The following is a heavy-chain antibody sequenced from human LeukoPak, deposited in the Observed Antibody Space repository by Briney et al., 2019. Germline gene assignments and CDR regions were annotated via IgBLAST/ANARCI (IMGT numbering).Heavy chain of an antibody. D-gene: IGHD3-22*01. CDR3: AKEVGSYYYDSSGASDAFDI. Sequence: GRSLRLSCAASGFTFSSYGMPWVRQAPGKGLEWVAVISYDGSNKYYADSVKGRFTISRDNSKNTLYLQMNSLRAEDTAVYYCAKEVGSYYYDSSGASDAFDIWGQGTMVTVSS. CDR1: GFTFSSYG. CDR2: ISYDGSNK. V-gene: IGHV3-30*18. J-gene: IGHJ3*02.